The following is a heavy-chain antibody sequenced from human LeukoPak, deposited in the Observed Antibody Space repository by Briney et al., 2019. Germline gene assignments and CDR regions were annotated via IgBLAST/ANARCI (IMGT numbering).Heavy chain of an antibody. D-gene: IGHD6-19*01. V-gene: IGHV1-2*06. CDR2: INPKSGGT. Sequence: GASVKVSCKASGYTFTGYYLHWVRQAPGQGLEWMGRINPKSGGTNYAQKFQGRVTMTRDTSISTAYMELSRLRSDDTAVYYCARAPYSSGWYLLTYYFDFWGQGTLVTVSS. CDR1: GYTFTGYY. J-gene: IGHJ4*02. CDR3: ARAPYSSGWYLLTYYFDF.